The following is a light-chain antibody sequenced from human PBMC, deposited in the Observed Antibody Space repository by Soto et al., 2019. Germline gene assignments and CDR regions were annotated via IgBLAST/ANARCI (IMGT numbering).Light chain of an antibody. CDR2: AAS. Sequence: DIQMTQSPSSLSASVGDRVTITCRTSQSISIYLNWYQQIPGKAPKSLIYAASTLQSGVPSKFSGTGSETDFSLTITNLQPEDFATYYCQHYVNYPITFGQGTRLEIK. V-gene: IGKV1-39*01. CDR1: QSISIY. J-gene: IGKJ5*01. CDR3: QHYVNYPIT.